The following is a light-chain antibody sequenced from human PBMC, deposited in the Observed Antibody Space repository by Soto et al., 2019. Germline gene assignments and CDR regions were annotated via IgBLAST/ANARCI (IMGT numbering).Light chain of an antibody. CDR2: SSN. CDR1: SSNIGSNT. J-gene: IGLJ3*02. V-gene: IGLV1-44*01. Sequence: QSALTQPPSASGTPGQRVTISCSGSSSNIGSNTVNWYQQLPGTAPKLLIYSSNQRPSGVPDRFSGSKSGTSASLAISGLQSEDEADYYCAAWDDSLNGLVFGGGTKVTVL. CDR3: AAWDDSLNGLV.